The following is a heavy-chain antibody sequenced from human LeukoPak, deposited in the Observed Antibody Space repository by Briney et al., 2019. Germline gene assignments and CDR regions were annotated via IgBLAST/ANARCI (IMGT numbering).Heavy chain of an antibody. Sequence: SETLSLTCIVSGGSVNNYYWSWIRQPPGKGLEWIGNVYHSGSTSYNPSLKSRVTISRDTSKNQFSLRLTSVTAADTAVYYCAREDSGTSGYVFDPWGQGALVTVSS. CDR3: AREDSGTSGYVFDP. D-gene: IGHD3-22*01. CDR1: GGSVNNYY. V-gene: IGHV4-59*02. CDR2: VYHSGST. J-gene: IGHJ5*02.